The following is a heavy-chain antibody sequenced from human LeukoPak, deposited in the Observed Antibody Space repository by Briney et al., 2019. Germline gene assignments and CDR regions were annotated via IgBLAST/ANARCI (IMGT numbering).Heavy chain of an antibody. J-gene: IGHJ4*02. CDR1: GFKFSDAW. CDR3: SRDTFGDRDY. D-gene: IGHD2-21*02. V-gene: IGHV3-74*01. CDR2: MNSDGSDT. Sequence: GGSLRLSCAASGFKFSDAWMTWVRQAPGKGLVWVARMNSDGSDTTYADSVKGRFTISRDNAKSTLYLQMNSLRAEDTAIYYCSRDTFGDRDYWGQGTLVTVSS.